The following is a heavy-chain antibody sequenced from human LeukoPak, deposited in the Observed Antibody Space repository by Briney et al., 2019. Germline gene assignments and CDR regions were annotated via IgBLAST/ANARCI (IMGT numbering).Heavy chain of an antibody. D-gene: IGHD3-16*01. Sequence: PSETLSLTCTVSGGSISSYYWSWIRQPPRKGLEWIGYIYYSGSTNYNPSLKSRVTISVDTSKNQFSLKLSSVTAADTAVYYCARSKIGDWFDPWGQGTLVTVSS. CDR2: IYYSGST. CDR3: ARSKIGDWFDP. J-gene: IGHJ5*02. CDR1: GGSISSYY. V-gene: IGHV4-59*01.